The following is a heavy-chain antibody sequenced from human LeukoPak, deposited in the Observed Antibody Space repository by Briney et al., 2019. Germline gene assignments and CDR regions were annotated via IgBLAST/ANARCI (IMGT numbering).Heavy chain of an antibody. CDR2: IEPGGAEK. CDR3: ARGNIRGAGRFDP. D-gene: IGHD6-13*01. V-gene: IGHV3-7*01. CDR1: KFTFSNYW. J-gene: IGHJ5*02. Sequence: GGSLRLSCAASKFTFSNYWMGWVRQAPGKGLEWVANIEPGGAEKYYVDSVKGRFSISRDNAKNSLYLEMCGLRAEDTAMYYCARGNIRGAGRFDPWGQGTLVTVSS.